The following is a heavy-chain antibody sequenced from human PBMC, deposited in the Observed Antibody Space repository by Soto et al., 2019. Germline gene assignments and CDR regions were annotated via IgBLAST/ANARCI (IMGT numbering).Heavy chain of an antibody. J-gene: IGHJ5*02. Sequence: PSARLYLTCGVYGWPFSGYYWSWIRQPPGKGLEWIGEINHSGTTNYNPSLKSRVTTSIDTSKNQFSLKLSSVTAADTAVYYCARGRSYYGAGSLNWFDPWGQGTLVTVSS. CDR3: ARGRSYYGAGSLNWFDP. CDR1: GWPFSGYY. V-gene: IGHV4-34*01. CDR2: INHSGTT. D-gene: IGHD3-10*01.